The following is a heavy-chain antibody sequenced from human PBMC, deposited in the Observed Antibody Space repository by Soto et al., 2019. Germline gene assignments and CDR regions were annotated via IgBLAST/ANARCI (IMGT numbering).Heavy chain of an antibody. Sequence: QEQLVESGGGVVQPGRSLKLSCVASGFIFSNYGMHWVRQPPGKGLEWVAVIWSDGSDERYADSVAGRFTISRDNSKNTMYLQMNRLRVEDTALYYCARVGCSGGTCYNWFDPWGQGTLVTVSS. J-gene: IGHJ5*02. D-gene: IGHD2-15*01. V-gene: IGHV3-33*01. CDR2: IWSDGSDE. CDR1: GFIFSNYG. CDR3: ARVGCSGGTCYNWFDP.